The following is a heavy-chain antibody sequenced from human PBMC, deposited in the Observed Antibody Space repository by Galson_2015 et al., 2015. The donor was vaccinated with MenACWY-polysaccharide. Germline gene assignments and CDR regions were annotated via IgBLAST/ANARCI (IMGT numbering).Heavy chain of an antibody. J-gene: IGHJ4*02. D-gene: IGHD3-22*01. V-gene: IGHV3-48*02. CDR3: SGDYDQGGYYNSFDH. Sequence: SLRLSCAASGFSFATHSMNWVRQAPGKGLEWISYISSSGSTVYYADSVKGRFIISRDNAKNSLYLQMYSLRDEDTGIYYCSGDYDQGGYYNSFDHSGQGTLVTVSS. CDR1: GFSFATHS. CDR2: ISSSGSTV.